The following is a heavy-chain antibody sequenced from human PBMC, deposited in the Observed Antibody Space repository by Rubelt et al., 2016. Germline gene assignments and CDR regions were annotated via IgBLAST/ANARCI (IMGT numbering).Heavy chain of an antibody. V-gene: IGHV4-34*01. CDR2: INHSGST. J-gene: IGHJ3*02. CDR3: ARGRGTTVDAFDI. Sequence: QVQLQQWGAGLLKPSETLSLTCAVYGGSFSGYYWSWIRQPPGKGLEWIWEINHSGSTNYNPSLKSRVTISVDTSKNQFSLKLSSVTAADTAVYYCARGRGTTVDAFDIWGQGTMVTVSS. CDR1: GGSFSGYY. D-gene: IGHD1-7*01.